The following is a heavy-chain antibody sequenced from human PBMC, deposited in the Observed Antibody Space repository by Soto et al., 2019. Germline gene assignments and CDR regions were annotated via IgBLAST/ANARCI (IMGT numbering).Heavy chain of an antibody. CDR1: GYTLTELS. D-gene: IGHD3-3*01. CDR3: ATAIFGGVIQPYNGFDP. Sequence: VKVSCKVSGYTLTELSMHWVRQAPGKGLEWMGGFDPEDGETIYAQKFQGRVTMTEDTSTDTAYMELSSLRSEDTAVYYYATAIFGGVIQPYNGFDPWGQGTLVTVSS. J-gene: IGHJ5*02. V-gene: IGHV1-24*01. CDR2: FDPEDGET.